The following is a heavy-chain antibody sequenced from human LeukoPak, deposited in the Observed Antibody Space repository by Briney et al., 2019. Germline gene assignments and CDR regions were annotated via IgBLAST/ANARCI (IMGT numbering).Heavy chain of an antibody. J-gene: IGHJ4*02. CDR2: ISSSGSTI. Sequence: GGSLRLSCAASGFTFSSFEMKWVRQAPGKGLEWVSYISSSGSTIYYADSVKGRFTISRDNAKNSLYLQMNSLRAEDTAVYYCARELSPYYFDYWGQGTLVTVSS. V-gene: IGHV3-48*03. CDR1: GFTFSSFE. CDR3: ARELSPYYFDY.